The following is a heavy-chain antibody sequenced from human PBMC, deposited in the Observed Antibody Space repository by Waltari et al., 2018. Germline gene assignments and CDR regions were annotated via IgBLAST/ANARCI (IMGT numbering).Heavy chain of an antibody. CDR2: VDPEDGET. J-gene: IGHJ5*02. D-gene: IGHD3-3*01. Sequence: EVQLVQSGAEVKKPGATVKIPCTASGYTFPDYYMHWVQQAPGKGLEWMGRVDPEDGETIYAEKFQGRVTITADTSTDTAYMELTSLRADATAWYDCATSALRFLEWVNWFDPWGQGTLVTVSS. V-gene: IGHV1-69-2*01. CDR3: ATSALRFLEWVNWFDP. CDR1: GYTFPDYY.